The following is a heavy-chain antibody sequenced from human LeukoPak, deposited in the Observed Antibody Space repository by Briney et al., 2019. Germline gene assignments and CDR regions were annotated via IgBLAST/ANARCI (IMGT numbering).Heavy chain of an antibody. CDR3: ARHSFYYDSSGSYYYFDY. D-gene: IGHD3-22*01. V-gene: IGHV4-39*01. Sequence: PSETLSLTCTVSGGSISTSSYYWGWIRQPPGKGLEWIGSIYYSGSTYYNPSLKSRVTISLDTSKNQFSLKLSSVTAADTAVYYCARHSFYYDSSGSYYYFDYWGQGTLVTVSS. J-gene: IGHJ4*02. CDR2: IYYSGST. CDR1: GGSISTSSYY.